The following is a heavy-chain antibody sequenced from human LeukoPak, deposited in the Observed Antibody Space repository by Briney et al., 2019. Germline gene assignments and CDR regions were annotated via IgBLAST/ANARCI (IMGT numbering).Heavy chain of an antibody. Sequence: ASVKVSCKASGYTFTGYYMHWVRQAPGQGLEWMGWINPNSGGTNYAQKFQGRVTMTRDTSISTAYMELSRLRSEDMAVYYCARGSGYLDAFGIWGQGTMVTVSS. CDR2: INPNSGGT. CDR3: ARGSGYLDAFGI. V-gene: IGHV1-2*02. D-gene: IGHD5-12*01. CDR1: GYTFTGYY. J-gene: IGHJ3*02.